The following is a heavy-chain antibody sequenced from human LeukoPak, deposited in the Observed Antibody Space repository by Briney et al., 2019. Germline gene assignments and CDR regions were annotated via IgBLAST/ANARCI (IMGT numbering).Heavy chain of an antibody. CDR3: GRDVGVSMVRGVSDY. D-gene: IGHD3-10*01. CDR1: GYTFTIYG. J-gene: IGHJ4*02. CDR2: ISAENGHT. Sequence: ASVKASCKGSGYTFTIYGISWVRQAPGQGLEWMGWISAENGHTKYAQKIQGRVTMTTDTSTRTAYMELRSLRSDDTAVYYCGRDVGVSMVRGVSDYWGQGTLVTVSS. V-gene: IGHV1-18*01.